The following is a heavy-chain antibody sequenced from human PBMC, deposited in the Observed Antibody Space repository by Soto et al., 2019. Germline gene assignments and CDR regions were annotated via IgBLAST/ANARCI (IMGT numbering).Heavy chain of an antibody. J-gene: IGHJ5*02. CDR3: ESSAA. CDR1: GFIFRSYG. Sequence: PWGSLRLSCAASGFIFRSYGMHWVRQAPGKGLEWVAVIWYDGSNTYYADPVKGRFTISRDNYKNTLFLQMNSLRAEDTAVYYCESSAAWGRGNLVTVSS. CDR2: IWYDGSNT. D-gene: IGHD6-19*01. V-gene: IGHV3-33*01.